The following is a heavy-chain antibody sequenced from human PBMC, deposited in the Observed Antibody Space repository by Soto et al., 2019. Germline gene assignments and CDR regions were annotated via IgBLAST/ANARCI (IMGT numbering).Heavy chain of an antibody. CDR3: AKDQQARYYDSSGSVDY. CDR2: ISYYGSNT. V-gene: IGHV3-30*12. Sequence: GGVLRLSCAASEFTFRSYGMHWVRKAPGKGLEWVAVISYYGSNTYYADSVKVRFTITRDNSKNTLYLQMNSLSAEDTAVYFCAKDQQARYYDSSGSVDYWGQGTLVTVSS. CDR1: EFTFRSYG. J-gene: IGHJ4*02. D-gene: IGHD3-22*01.